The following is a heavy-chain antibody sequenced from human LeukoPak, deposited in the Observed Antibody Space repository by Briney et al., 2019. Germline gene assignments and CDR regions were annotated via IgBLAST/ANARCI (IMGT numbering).Heavy chain of an antibody. Sequence: GGSLRLSCAASGFIFSSHAMSWVRQAPGKGLEWVSTIRSSGENTFYTDSVKGRFTISRDNAKNSLYLQMNSLRAEDTTVYYCARSDGGYSYGGRGHWGQGTLVTVSS. CDR1: GFIFSSHA. CDR3: ARSDGGYSYGGRGH. V-gene: IGHV3-21*01. D-gene: IGHD5-18*01. J-gene: IGHJ4*02. CDR2: IRSSGENT.